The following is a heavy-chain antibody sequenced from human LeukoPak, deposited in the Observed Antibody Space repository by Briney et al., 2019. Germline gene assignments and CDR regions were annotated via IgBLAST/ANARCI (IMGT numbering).Heavy chain of an antibody. V-gene: IGHV1-24*01. CDR2: FDPKDGDT. CDR3: ARDRHYYDSSASKGVKGN. D-gene: IGHD3-22*01. Sequence: GASVKVSCKVSGYTLTELSVHWVRQAPGKGLEWMGNFDPKDGDTIYAQRFQGRVTMTEDTSTHTAYMELSSLRSEDTAVYYCARDRHYYDSSASKGVKGNWGQGTLVTVSS. CDR1: GYTLTELS. J-gene: IGHJ4*02.